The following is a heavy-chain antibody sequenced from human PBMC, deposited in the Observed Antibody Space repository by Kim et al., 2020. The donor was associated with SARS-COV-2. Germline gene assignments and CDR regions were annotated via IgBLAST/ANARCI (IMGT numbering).Heavy chain of an antibody. J-gene: IGHJ4*01. CDR2: ISYDGSNK. Sequence: GGSLRLSCAASGFTFSSYAMHWVRQAPGKGLEWVAVISYDGSNKYYADSVKGRFTIPRDNSKNTLYLQMNSLRAEDTAVYYGASDRDDYDSSGYYSAFD. V-gene: IGHV3-30*04. D-gene: IGHD3-22*01. CDR3: ASDRDDYDSSGYYSAFD. CDR1: GFTFSSYA.